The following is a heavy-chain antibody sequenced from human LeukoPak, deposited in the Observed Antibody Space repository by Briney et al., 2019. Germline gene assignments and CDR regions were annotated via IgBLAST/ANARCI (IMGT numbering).Heavy chain of an antibody. V-gene: IGHV4-39*01. CDR2: IYYSGST. CDR3: ARLTTVTTSLDY. D-gene: IGHD4-11*01. Sequence: SETLSLTCTVSGGSISSSSCYWGWIRQPPGKGLEWIGSIYYSGSTYYNPSLKSRVTISVDTSKNQFSLKLSSVTAADTAVYYCARLTTVTTSLDYWGQGTLVTVSS. CDR1: GGSISSSSCY. J-gene: IGHJ4*02.